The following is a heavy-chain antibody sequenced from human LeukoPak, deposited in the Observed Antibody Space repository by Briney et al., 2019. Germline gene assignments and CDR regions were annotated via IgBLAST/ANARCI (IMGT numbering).Heavy chain of an antibody. V-gene: IGHV3-48*01. CDR2: ISSSSSTI. CDR1: GFTFSSYS. J-gene: IGHJ6*02. D-gene: IGHD4-11*01. Sequence: GSLRLSCAASGFTFSSYSMNWVRQAPGKGLEWVSYISSSSSTIYYADSVKGRLTISRDNAKNSLYLQMNSLRAEDTAVYYCARDDYSNYVYYYYGMDVWGQGTTVTVSS. CDR3: ARDDYSNYVYYYYGMDV.